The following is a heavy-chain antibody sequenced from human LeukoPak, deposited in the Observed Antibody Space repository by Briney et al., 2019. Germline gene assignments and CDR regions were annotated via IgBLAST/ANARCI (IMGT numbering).Heavy chain of an antibody. Sequence: PSQTLSLTCTVSGGSISSGGYYWSWIRQHPGKGLEWIGYIYYSGSTYYHPSLKSRVTISVDTSKNQFSLKLSSVTAADTAVYYCARFYDYVWGSYRSPAYDAFDIWGQGTMVTVSS. CDR1: GGSISSGGYY. D-gene: IGHD3-16*02. V-gene: IGHV4-31*03. CDR2: IYYSGST. J-gene: IGHJ3*02. CDR3: ARFYDYVWGSYRSPAYDAFDI.